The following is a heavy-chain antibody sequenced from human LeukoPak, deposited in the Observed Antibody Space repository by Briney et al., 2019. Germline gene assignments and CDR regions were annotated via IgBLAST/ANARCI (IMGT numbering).Heavy chain of an antibody. D-gene: IGHD3-10*01. V-gene: IGHV3-7*01. CDR3: ARDTMVRGVNPPYHFDY. CDR2: IMQDGRET. CDR1: GFPFTNNW. Sequence: GGSLRLSCAASGFPFTNNWMTWVSQAPGKGLEWVATIMQDGRETYYADSVKGRFAISRDNAKNSLYLQINTLGDEDTAVYYCARDTMVRGVNPPYHFDYWGQGTLVTVSS. J-gene: IGHJ4*02.